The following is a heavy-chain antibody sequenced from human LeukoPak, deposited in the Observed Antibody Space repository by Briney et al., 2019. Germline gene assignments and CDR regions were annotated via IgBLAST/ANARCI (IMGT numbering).Heavy chain of an antibody. CDR1: GFTFSSYA. D-gene: IGHD3-22*01. J-gene: IGHJ4*02. CDR2: ISYDGSNK. V-gene: IGHV3-30-3*01. Sequence: PGGSLRLSCAASGFTFSSYAMHWVRQAPGKGLEWVAVISYDGSNKYYADSVKGRFTISRDNSKNTLYLQMNSLRAEDTAVYYCARDRYDSSGYYYETGFDYYFDYWGQGTLVTVSS. CDR3: ARDRYDSSGYYYETGFDYYFDY.